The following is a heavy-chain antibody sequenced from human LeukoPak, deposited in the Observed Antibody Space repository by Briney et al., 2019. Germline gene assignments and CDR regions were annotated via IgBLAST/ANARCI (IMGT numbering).Heavy chain of an antibody. CDR1: GYSISSGYY. CDR3: GRQDYSNYVDY. V-gene: IGHV4-38-2*01. D-gene: IGHD4-11*01. Sequence: SETLSLTCAVSGYSISSGYYWGWIRQPPGKGLEWTGSIYHIGSTYYNPSLKSRVTISVDTSKNRFSLKLSSVTAADTAVYYCGRQDYSNYVDYWGQGILVTVSS. CDR2: IYHIGST. J-gene: IGHJ4*02.